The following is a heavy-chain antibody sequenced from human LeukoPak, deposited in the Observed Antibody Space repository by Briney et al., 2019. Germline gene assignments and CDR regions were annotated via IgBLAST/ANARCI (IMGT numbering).Heavy chain of an antibody. CDR3: ARAIDQLLDFDY. Sequence: SETLSLTCTVSGGSISSGGYYWSWICQHPGKGLEWIGYIYYSGSTYYNPSLKSRVTISEDTSKNQFSLKLSSVTAADTAVYYCARAIDQLLDFDYWGQGTLVTVSS. CDR1: GGSISSGGYY. D-gene: IGHD2-2*01. CDR2: IYYSGST. J-gene: IGHJ4*02. V-gene: IGHV4-31*03.